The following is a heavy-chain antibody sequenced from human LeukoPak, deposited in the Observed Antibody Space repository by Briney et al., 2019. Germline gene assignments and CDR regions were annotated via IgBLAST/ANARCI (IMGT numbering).Heavy chain of an antibody. Sequence: GGSLRLSCAASGFTFSSYAMSWVRQAPGKGLEWVSAISGSGGSTYYADSVKGRFTISRDNSKNTLYLQMNSLRAEDTAVYYCAMGGYSSSWPSFDYWGQGTLVTVFS. CDR2: ISGSGGST. CDR1: GFTFSSYA. J-gene: IGHJ4*02. D-gene: IGHD6-13*01. CDR3: AMGGYSSSWPSFDY. V-gene: IGHV3-23*01.